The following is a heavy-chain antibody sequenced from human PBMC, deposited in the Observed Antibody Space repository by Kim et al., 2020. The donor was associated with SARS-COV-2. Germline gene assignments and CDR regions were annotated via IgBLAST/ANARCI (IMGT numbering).Heavy chain of an antibody. CDR3: ARGSYSSSWTDY. D-gene: IGHD6-13*01. Sequence: YYNPPLTSRVTISVDTSKNQFSLKLSSVTAADPAVYYCARGSYSSSWTDYWGQGTLVTVSS. V-gene: IGHV4-31*02. J-gene: IGHJ4*02.